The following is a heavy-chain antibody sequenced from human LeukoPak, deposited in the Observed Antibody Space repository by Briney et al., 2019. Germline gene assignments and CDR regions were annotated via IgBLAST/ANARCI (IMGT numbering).Heavy chain of an antibody. V-gene: IGHV3-21*01. D-gene: IGHD5-18*01. CDR3: ARPLSSIPHTALPF. J-gene: IGHJ4*02. CDR1: GFTFSSYS. CDR2: ISSSSSYI. Sequence: GGSLRLSCAASGFTFSSYSMNWVRQAPGKGLEWVSSISSSSSYIYYADSVKGRFTISRDNAKNSLYLQMNSLRAEDTAVYYCARPLSSIPHTALPFWGQGTLVTVSS.